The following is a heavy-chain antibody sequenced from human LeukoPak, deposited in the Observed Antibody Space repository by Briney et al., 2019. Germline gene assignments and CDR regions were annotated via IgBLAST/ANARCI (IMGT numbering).Heavy chain of an antibody. CDR1: GFTFSSSW. CDR2: INQDGGEI. CDR3: VRAHHPGGWFDP. V-gene: IGHV3-7*04. J-gene: IGHJ5*02. Sequence: GGSLRLSCAASGFTFSSSWMTWVRQAPGKGLEWVASINQDGGEIHYVDSVKGRFTISRDNAKNSLCLQMNSLTAEDTAVHYCVRAHHPGGWFDPWGQGTLVTVSS. D-gene: IGHD3-10*01.